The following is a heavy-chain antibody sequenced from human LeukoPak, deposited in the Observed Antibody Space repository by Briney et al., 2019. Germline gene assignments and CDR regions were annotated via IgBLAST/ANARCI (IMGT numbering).Heavy chain of an antibody. J-gene: IGHJ4*02. CDR2: IYYSGST. Sequence: SETLSLTCTVSGGSISSYYWSWIRQPPGEGLEWIGYIYYSGSTNYNPSLKSRVTISVNTSKNQFSLKLSSVTAADTAVYYCARGGYGYGYFDYWGQGTLVTVSS. D-gene: IGHD5-18*01. CDR3: ARGGYGYGYFDY. V-gene: IGHV4-59*01. CDR1: GGSISSYY.